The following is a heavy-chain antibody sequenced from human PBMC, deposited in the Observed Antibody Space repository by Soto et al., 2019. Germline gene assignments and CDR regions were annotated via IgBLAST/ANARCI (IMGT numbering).Heavy chain of an antibody. CDR2: IGTAGDT. J-gene: IGHJ5*02. V-gene: IGHV3-13*01. CDR3: ARDLGSSYYDRISYWFDP. D-gene: IGHD3-22*01. Sequence: GGSLRLSCAASGFTFSSYDMHWVRQATGKGLEWVSAIGTAGDTYYPGSVKGRFTISRENAKNSLYLQMNSLRAEDTAVYYCARDLGSSYYDRISYWFDPWGQGTLVTVSS. CDR1: GFTFSSYD.